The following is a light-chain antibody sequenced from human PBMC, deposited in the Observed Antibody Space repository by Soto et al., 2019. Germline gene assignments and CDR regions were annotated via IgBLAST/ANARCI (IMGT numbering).Light chain of an antibody. CDR1: QSVRNY. J-gene: IGKJ5*01. CDR2: DAS. Sequence: EIVLTQSPATLSLSPGERATLSCRASQSVRNYLAWYQQKPGQAPRLLIYDASNRATGIPARFSGSGSGTDFTLTISSLEPDDFAVYYCHQRINWPPITFGQGTRLEIK. V-gene: IGKV3-11*01. CDR3: HQRINWPPIT.